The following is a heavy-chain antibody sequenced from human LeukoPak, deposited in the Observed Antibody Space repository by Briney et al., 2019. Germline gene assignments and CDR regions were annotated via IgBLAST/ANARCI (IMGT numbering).Heavy chain of an antibody. J-gene: IGHJ3*02. V-gene: IGHV3-23*01. Sequence: PGGSLRLSCAASGITFSSYGMSWVRQAPGKGLEWVSSISSTGGTTYYAGSVKGRFTISRDNSKNTLYLQMNSLRAEDTAIYYCARVGYSSSWHSGSAFDIWGQGTMVTVSS. CDR1: GITFSSYG. CDR2: ISSTGGTT. D-gene: IGHD6-13*01. CDR3: ARVGYSSSWHSGSAFDI.